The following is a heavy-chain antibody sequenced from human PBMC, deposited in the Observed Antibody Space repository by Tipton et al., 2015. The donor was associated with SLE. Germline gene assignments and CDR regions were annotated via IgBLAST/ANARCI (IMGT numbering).Heavy chain of an antibody. CDR1: GVSIGSGGYS. CDR2: VYHSGTT. CDR3: ATGQVAYSGYLLYGLDV. Sequence: TLSLTCAVSGVSIGSGGYSWNWIRQPPGKGPEWIGYVYHSGTTHYHPSLGSRVSISVDTSNNQFSLRLTSVTAADSAVYFCATGQVAYSGYLLYGLDVWGQGTTVTVSS. D-gene: IGHD5-12*01. J-gene: IGHJ6*02. V-gene: IGHV4-30-2*01.